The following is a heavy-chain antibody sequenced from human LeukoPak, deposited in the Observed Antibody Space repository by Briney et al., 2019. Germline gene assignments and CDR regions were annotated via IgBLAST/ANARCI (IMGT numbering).Heavy chain of an antibody. CDR1: GGSISSGNYY. Sequence: SETLSLTCTVSGGSISSGNYYWSWIRQHPGTSLEWIGYIHHSGSTYYNPSLKSRVIISVDTSKNQFSLKLNSVTAADTAVYYCASYGSGSYRFDPWGQGTLVTVSS. D-gene: IGHD3-10*01. V-gene: IGHV4-31*03. J-gene: IGHJ5*02. CDR2: IHHSGST. CDR3: ASYGSGSYRFDP.